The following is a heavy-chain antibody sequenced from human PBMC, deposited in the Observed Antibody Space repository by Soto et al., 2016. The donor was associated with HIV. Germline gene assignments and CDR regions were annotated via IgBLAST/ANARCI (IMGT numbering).Heavy chain of an antibody. Sequence: QVQLQESGPGLVKPSETLSLTCTVSGGSISSYYWSWIRQPPGKGLEWIGYIYYSGSTNYNPSLKSRVTISVDTSKNQFSLNLSSVTAADTAMYYCARGGWGAGPGYFDYVGPGNPGSPSPQ. D-gene: IGHD3-16*01. CDR1: GGSISSYY. J-gene: IGHJ4*02. V-gene: IGHV4-59*01. CDR3: ARGGWGAGPGYFDY. CDR2: IYYSGST.